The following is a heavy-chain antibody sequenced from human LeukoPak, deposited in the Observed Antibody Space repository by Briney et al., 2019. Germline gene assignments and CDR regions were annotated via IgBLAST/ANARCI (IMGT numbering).Heavy chain of an antibody. CDR1: GSRFTSYW. CDR2: IYPGDSDT. V-gene: IGHV5-51*01. Sequence: GEFLKISCKGSGSRFTSYWIGWVRPMPGKGLEWMGIIYPGDSDTRYSPSFQGQVTISADKSISTAYLQWSSLKASDTAMYYCARSSDEDTASFDYWGQGTLVTVSS. J-gene: IGHJ4*02. CDR3: ARSSDEDTASFDY. D-gene: IGHD5-18*01.